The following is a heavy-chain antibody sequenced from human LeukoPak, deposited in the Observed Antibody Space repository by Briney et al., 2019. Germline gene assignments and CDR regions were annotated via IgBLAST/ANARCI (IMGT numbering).Heavy chain of an antibody. CDR3: ARVYDYRFDY. CDR2: ISSSGSTI. D-gene: IGHD4-11*01. Sequence: GGSLRLSCAASGFTFSSYEMNWVRQAPGKGLEWVSYISSSGSTIYYADSVKGRFTISRDNAKNSLYLRMNSLRAEDTAVYYCARVYDYRFDYWGQGTLVTVSS. CDR1: GFTFSSYE. J-gene: IGHJ4*02. V-gene: IGHV3-48*03.